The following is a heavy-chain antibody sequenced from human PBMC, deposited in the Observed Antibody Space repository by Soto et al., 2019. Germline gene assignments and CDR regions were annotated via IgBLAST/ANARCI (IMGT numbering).Heavy chain of an antibody. CDR1: GFTFSSYA. V-gene: IGHV3-23*01. D-gene: IGHD5-12*01. J-gene: IGHJ4*02. CDR3: AKVTERAWLPHYFDY. CDR2: ISGSGGST. Sequence: GSLRLSCAASGFTFSSYAMSWVRQAPGKGLEWVSAISGSGGSTYYADSVKGRFTISRDNSKNTLYLQMNSLRAEDTAVYYCAKVTERAWLPHYFDYWGQGTLVTVSS.